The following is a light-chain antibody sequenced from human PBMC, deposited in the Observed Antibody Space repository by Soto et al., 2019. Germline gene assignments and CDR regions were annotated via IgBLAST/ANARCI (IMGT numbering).Light chain of an antibody. V-gene: IGKV3-15*01. CDR1: XSVASN. CDR3: QQYHNWPPQYT. Sequence: EIVMTQSPASLSVSPGXGAXLSCRAXXSVASNVAWYQQKPGQGPRLLIHGASTRAAGVPARFSGSGSGTDFTLTISSLQSEDFAVYYCQQYHNWPPQYTFGQGTKLQIK. J-gene: IGKJ2*01. CDR2: GAS.